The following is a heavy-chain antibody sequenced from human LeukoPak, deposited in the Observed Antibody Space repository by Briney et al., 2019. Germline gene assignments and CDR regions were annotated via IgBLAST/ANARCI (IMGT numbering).Heavy chain of an antibody. Sequence: SQTLSLTCTVSGGSISSGGYYWSWIRQHPGKGLEWIGYIYYSGSTYYNPALKSRVTISVDTSKNQFSLKLSSVTAADTAVYYCARGDCTNGVCNYYYYGMDVWGQGTTVTVSS. V-gene: IGHV4-31*03. D-gene: IGHD2-8*01. CDR3: ARGDCTNGVCNYYYYGMDV. CDR1: GGSISSGGYY. CDR2: IYYSGST. J-gene: IGHJ6*02.